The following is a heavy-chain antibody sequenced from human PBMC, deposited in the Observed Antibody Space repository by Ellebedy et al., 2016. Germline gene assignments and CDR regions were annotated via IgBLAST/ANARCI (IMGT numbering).Heavy chain of an antibody. V-gene: IGHV4-4*07. CDR3: ARETGMIDY. CDR1: GGSSSGYY. Sequence: SETLSLXXFASGGSSSGYYWTWIRQPAGKGLEWIGRISTTGSTNYNPSLRSRVTMSVDTSKNHFSLKLSSVTAADTAVYYCARETGMIDYWGQGTLVTVSS. CDR2: ISTTGST. J-gene: IGHJ4*02.